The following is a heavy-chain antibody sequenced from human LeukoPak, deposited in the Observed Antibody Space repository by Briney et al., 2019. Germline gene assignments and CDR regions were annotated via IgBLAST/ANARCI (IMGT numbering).Heavy chain of an antibody. Sequence: PSETLSLTCAVYGGSFSGYYWSWIRQPPGKGLEWIGEINHSGSTNYNPSLKSRVTISVDTSKNQFSLKLSSVTAADTATYYCARVVATIHYYYYGMDVWGPGTTVTVPS. J-gene: IGHJ6*02. CDR1: GGSFSGYY. CDR2: INHSGST. V-gene: IGHV4-34*01. CDR3: ARVVATIHYYYYGMDV. D-gene: IGHD5-24*01.